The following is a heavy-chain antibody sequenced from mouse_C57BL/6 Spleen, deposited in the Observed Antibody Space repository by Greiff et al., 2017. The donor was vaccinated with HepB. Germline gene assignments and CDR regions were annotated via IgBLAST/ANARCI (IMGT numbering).Heavy chain of an antibody. Sequence: VQLQQSGAELVKPGASVKISCKASGYAFSSYWMNWVKQRPGKGLEWIGQIYPGDGDTNYNGKFKGKATLTADKSSSTAYMQLSSLTSEDSAVYFCARAGTGYYFDYWGQGTTLTVSS. J-gene: IGHJ2*01. D-gene: IGHD4-1*01. V-gene: IGHV1-80*01. CDR2: IYPGDGDT. CDR1: GYAFSSYW. CDR3: ARAGTGYYFDY.